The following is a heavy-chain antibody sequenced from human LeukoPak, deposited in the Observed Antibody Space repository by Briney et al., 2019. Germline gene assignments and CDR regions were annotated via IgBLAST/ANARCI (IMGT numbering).Heavy chain of an antibody. V-gene: IGHV3-48*01. CDR1: GFTVSSSY. Sequence: PGGSLRLSCAASGFTVSSSYMNWVRQAPGKGLEWVSYISSSSSTIYYADSVKGRFTISRDNAKNSLYLQMNSLRAEDTAVYYCARAEYSSSSVYFDYWGQGTLVTVSS. CDR2: ISSSSSTI. CDR3: ARAEYSSSSVYFDY. D-gene: IGHD6-6*01. J-gene: IGHJ4*02.